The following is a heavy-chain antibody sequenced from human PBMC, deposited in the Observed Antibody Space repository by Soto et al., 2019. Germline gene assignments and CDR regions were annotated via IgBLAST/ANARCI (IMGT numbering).Heavy chain of an antibody. CDR1: GFTFISYG. Sequence: PGGSLRLSCAGSGFTFISYGMHWVRQAPGKGLEWVAVISYDGSNKYYVDSVKGRFTISRDNSKNTLYLQMNNLRAEDTAVYYCASEIVQNWFDPWGQGTLVTVSS. CDR3: ASEIVQNWFDP. D-gene: IGHD2-21*01. V-gene: IGHV3-30*03. J-gene: IGHJ5*02. CDR2: ISYDGSNK.